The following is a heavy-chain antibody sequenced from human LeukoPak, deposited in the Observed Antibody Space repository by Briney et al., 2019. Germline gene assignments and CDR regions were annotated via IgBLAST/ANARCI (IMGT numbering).Heavy chain of an antibody. D-gene: IGHD6-19*01. CDR3: ARVALAGTDY. Sequence: ASVRVSCKASGYTFTSYGISWVRQAPGQGLEWMGWTSVYNGNTHYVQKLQGRVTLTTDTYTNTAYMELGSLPPDVTAVYYCARVALAGTDYWGQGTLVTVSS. CDR2: TSVYNGNT. J-gene: IGHJ4*02. CDR1: GYTFTSYG. V-gene: IGHV1-18*01.